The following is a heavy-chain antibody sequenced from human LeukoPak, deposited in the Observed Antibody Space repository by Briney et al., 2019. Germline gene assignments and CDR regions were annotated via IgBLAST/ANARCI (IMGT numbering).Heavy chain of an antibody. D-gene: IGHD2/OR15-2a*01. V-gene: IGHV4-34*01. Sequence: SETLSLTCAVYGGSFSGYYWSWIRQPPGKGLEWIGEINHSGSTNYNPSLKSRVTISVDTSKNQFSLKLSSVTAADTAVYYCARGKYYLPFDYWGQGTLVTVSS. CDR2: INHSGST. J-gene: IGHJ4*02. CDR3: ARGKYYLPFDY. CDR1: GGSFSGYY.